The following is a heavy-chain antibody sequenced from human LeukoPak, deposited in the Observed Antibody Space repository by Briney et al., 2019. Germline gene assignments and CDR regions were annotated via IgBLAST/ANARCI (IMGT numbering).Heavy chain of an antibody. V-gene: IGHV3-74*01. Sequence: GGSLRLSCAASGFTFSRYAMRWVRHTPGMGLVWVSRLAADGSGTNYADSVKGRFTISRDNAKNTVYLQMSSLRAEDTAVYYCARDGFTGPRTAYLDHWGQGTLVTVSS. CDR3: ARDGFTGPRTAYLDH. CDR2: LAADGSGT. CDR1: GFTFSRYA. D-gene: IGHD2-8*02. J-gene: IGHJ4*01.